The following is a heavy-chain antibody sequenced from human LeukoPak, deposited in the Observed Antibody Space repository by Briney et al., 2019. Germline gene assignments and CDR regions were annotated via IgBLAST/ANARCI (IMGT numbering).Heavy chain of an antibody. J-gene: IGHJ4*02. Sequence: GGSLRLSCAASGFTFDDYGMSWVRQAPGKGLEWVSGINWNGGSTYYADSVRGRFTISRDNSKNTLYLQMNSLRAEDTAVYYCAKLSQYYYDSSGYSCDYWGQGTLVTVSS. CDR2: INWNGGST. D-gene: IGHD3-22*01. V-gene: IGHV3-20*04. CDR1: GFTFDDYG. CDR3: AKLSQYYYDSSGYSCDY.